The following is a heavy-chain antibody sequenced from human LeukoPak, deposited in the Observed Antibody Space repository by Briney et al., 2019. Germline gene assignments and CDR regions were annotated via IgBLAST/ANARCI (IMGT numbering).Heavy chain of an antibody. CDR2: INHSGST. Sequence: PSETLSLTCAVYGGSFSGYYWSWIRQPPGKGREWIGEINHSGSTNYSPSLKSRVTISVDTSKDQSSLQLSSVTAADTAVYSCARMGILTGRSGETRVPGGDYWGQGTLVTVSS. J-gene: IGHJ4*02. CDR1: GGSFSGYY. V-gene: IGHV4-34*01. CDR3: ARMGILTGRSGETRVPGGDY. D-gene: IGHD3-9*01.